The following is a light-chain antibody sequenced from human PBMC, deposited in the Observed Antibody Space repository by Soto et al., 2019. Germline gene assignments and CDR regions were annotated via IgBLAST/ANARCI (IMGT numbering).Light chain of an antibody. J-gene: IGKJ5*01. CDR3: MQALQSLT. CDR1: QSLLDNNTYNY. Sequence: EMAVTQTPLTLPGTPGEPAAISCRSSQSLLDNNTYNYLDWYVQKPGQSPQLLIYFGSNRAPGVPDRFSGSGSGTDFTLKINRVEAEDVGTYYCMQALQSLTFGQGTRLEIK. CDR2: FGS. V-gene: IGKV2-28*01.